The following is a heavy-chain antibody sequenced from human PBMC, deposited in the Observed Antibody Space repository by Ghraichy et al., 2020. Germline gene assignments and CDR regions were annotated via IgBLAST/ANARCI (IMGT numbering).Heavy chain of an antibody. V-gene: IGHV4-30-2*06. J-gene: IGHJ6*02. CDR2: VYHSDTA. CDR1: GGSVSSDPYS. Sequence: LSLTCVVSGGSVSSDPYSWTWLRQSPGKGLEWIGYVYHSDTAYYNPSLKTRVTISVDRSRNQFSLKLNSMTAADTAVYYCAILASNGVDVWGQGITVTVSS. CDR3: AILASNGVDV.